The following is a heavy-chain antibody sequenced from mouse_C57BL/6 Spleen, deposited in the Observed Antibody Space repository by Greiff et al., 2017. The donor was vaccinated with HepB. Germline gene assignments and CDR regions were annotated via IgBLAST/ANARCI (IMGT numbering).Heavy chain of an antibody. CDR2: FYPGSGSI. D-gene: IGHD1-1*01. CDR3: ASHDDYYGSPFDY. V-gene: IGHV1-62-2*01. CDR1: GYTFTEYT. Sequence: VQLQQSGAELVKPGASVKLSCKASGYTFTEYTIHWVKQRSGQGLEWSGWFYPGSGSIKYNEKFKDKATLYADKSSRAGYMERSRLTSEDSAVYCCASHDDYYGSPFDYWGQGTTLTVSS. J-gene: IGHJ2*01.